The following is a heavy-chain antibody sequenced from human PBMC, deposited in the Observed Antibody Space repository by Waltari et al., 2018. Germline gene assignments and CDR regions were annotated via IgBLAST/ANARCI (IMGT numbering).Heavy chain of an antibody. CDR2: INPNGGGT. Sequence: QVQLVQSGAEVKKPGASVKVSCKASGYTFTGYYMHWVRQAPGQGLEWMGWINPNGGGTNYAQKFQGRVTMTRDTSSSTAYMELSRLRSDDTAVYYCAASPRGIVPFDYWGQGTLVTVSS. V-gene: IGHV1-2*02. J-gene: IGHJ4*02. D-gene: IGHD2-15*01. CDR3: AASPRGIVPFDY. CDR1: GYTFTGYY.